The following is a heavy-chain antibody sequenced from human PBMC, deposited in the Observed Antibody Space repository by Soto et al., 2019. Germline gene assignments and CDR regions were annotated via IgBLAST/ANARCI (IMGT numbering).Heavy chain of an antibody. CDR1: GGTFSSYA. CDR2: IIPIFGTA. CDR3: AREAVAGTSYYYYGMDV. V-gene: IGHV1-69*01. D-gene: IGHD6-19*01. J-gene: IGHJ6*02. Sequence: QVQLVQSGAEVKKPGSSVKVSCKASGGTFSSYAISWVRQAPGQGLEWMGGIIPIFGTANYAQKFQGRVTITADESTSTAYRELSSLGSEDTAVYYCAREAVAGTSYYYYGMDVWGQGTTVTVSS.